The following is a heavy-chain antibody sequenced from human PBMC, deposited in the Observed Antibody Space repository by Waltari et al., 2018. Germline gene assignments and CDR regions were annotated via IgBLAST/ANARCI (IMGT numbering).Heavy chain of an antibody. D-gene: IGHD1-26*01. CDR3: ASGPRSGGNWYFDL. Sequence: GGLVQPGGSLRVSCAASGFTFSSYEMNWVRQAPGKGLEWVSYITSGGGTEHYADSVRGRFTISRDNARNSLYLQMNSLRAEDTAVYFCASGPRSGGNWYFDLWGRGTLVTVSS. CDR1: GFTFSSYE. V-gene: IGHV3-48*03. J-gene: IGHJ2*01. CDR2: ITSGGGTE.